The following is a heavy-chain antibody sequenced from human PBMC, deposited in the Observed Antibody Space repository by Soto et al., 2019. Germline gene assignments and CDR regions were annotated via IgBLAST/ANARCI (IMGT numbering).Heavy chain of an antibody. CDR2: ISSSSSYI. J-gene: IGHJ6*02. CDR3: ARDHSSSWHYYYYGMDV. CDR1: GFTFSSYS. V-gene: IGHV3-21*01. Sequence: PGRSLRLSCAASGFTFSSYSMNWVRQAPGKGLEWVSSISSSSSYIYYADSVKGRFTISRDNAKNSLYLQMNSLRAEDTAVYYCARDHSSSWHYYYYGMDVWGQGTTVTVSS. D-gene: IGHD6-13*01.